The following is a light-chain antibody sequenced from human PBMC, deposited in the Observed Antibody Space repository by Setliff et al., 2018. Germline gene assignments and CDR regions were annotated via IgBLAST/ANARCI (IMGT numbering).Light chain of an antibody. Sequence: QSALTQPASVSGSPGQSITIYCTGAISDYVSWYQQHAGGAPKLMIFDVIYRPSEVSSRFSGSKSGDTASLTISGLQAEDEADYYCSSYTSRSTYIFGTGTKVTVL. CDR3: SSYTSRSTYI. CDR2: DVI. J-gene: IGLJ1*01. V-gene: IGLV2-14*03. CDR1: ISDY.